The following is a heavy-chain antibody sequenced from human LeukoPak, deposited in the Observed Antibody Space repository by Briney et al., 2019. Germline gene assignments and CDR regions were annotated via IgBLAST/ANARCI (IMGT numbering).Heavy chain of an antibody. CDR3: ARGGSSFYGYFHF. Sequence: SETLSLTCAVSGGSISSSNWWSWVRQPPGKGLEWIGEIYHSGSTNYNPSLKSRVTISVDKSKNQFSLILTSVTAADTALYYCARGGSSFYGYFHFWGHGTLVTVSS. D-gene: IGHD6-6*01. CDR2: IYHSGST. V-gene: IGHV4-4*02. CDR1: GGSISSSNW. J-gene: IGHJ4*01.